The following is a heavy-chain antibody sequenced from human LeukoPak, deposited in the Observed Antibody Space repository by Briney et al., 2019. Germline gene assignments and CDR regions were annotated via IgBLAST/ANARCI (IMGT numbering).Heavy chain of an antibody. CDR3: LRAYSSNWLLDC. D-gene: IGHD6-13*01. J-gene: IGHJ4*02. CDR2: IRSKTYSGTT. CDR1: GFTFGDHG. Sequence: GGSLRLSCTGSGFTFGDHGMSWFRQAPGKGLEWVGLIRSKTYSGTTEYAASVKGRFTISRDDSNSIAYLQMNSLKTEDTAVYYCLRAYSSNWLLDCWGQGTLVTVSS. V-gene: IGHV3-49*03.